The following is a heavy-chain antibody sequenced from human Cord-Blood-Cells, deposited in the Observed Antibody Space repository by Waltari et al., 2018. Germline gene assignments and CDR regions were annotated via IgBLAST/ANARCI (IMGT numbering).Heavy chain of an antibody. CDR3: ARLRGYCTNGVCYYGGFGY. D-gene: IGHD2-8*01. CDR1: GGSISSSSYY. J-gene: IGHJ4*02. V-gene: IGHV4-39*01. Sequence: QLQLQEAGPGLVKPSETLSLTCTAPGGSISSSSYYWVCIRPPPGKGLGWVGTIYYSGSTHYKPALKSRVPISGDTSKTPFSLERSCVTAADTAVYYCARLRGYCTNGVCYYGGFGYWGQGTLVTVSS. CDR2: IYYSGST.